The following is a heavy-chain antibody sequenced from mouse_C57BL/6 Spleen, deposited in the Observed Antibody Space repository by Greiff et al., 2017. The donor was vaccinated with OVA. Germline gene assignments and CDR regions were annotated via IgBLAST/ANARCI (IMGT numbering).Heavy chain of an antibody. Sequence: DVKLVESGGGLVKPGGSLKLSCAASGFTFSDYGMHWVRQAPEKGLEWVAYISSGSSTIYYADTVKGRFTISRDNAKNTLFLQMPSLMSEHTSMYYCARNSYYSNYWYFDVWGTGTTVTVSS. CDR2: ISSGSSTI. CDR3: ARNSYYSNYWYFDV. D-gene: IGHD2-5*01. CDR1: GFTFSDYG. J-gene: IGHJ1*03. V-gene: IGHV5-17*01.